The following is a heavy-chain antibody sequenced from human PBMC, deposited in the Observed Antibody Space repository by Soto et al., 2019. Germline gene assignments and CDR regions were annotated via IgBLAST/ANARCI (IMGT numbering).Heavy chain of an antibody. D-gene: IGHD6-6*01. V-gene: IGHV3-33*01. J-gene: IGHJ4*02. CDR3: ARDQPHRPRSTVF. CDR1: GFNISRYG. CDR2: IWNDGSNE. Sequence: GGSLRLSCEASGFNISRYGIHWVRLAPGKGLEWVAIIWNDGSNEYYADSVKGRFTISRDNSKNTVYLQVSKLRAEDTAVYFCARDQPHRPRSTVFWDPGTFLTL.